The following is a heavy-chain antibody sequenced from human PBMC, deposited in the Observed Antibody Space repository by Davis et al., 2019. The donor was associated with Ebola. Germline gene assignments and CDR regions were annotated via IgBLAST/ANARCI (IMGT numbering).Heavy chain of an antibody. CDR1: GFTFIAWY. CDR2: SRNQDSRYNT. D-gene: IGHD1/OR15-1a*01. V-gene: IGHV3-72*01. Sequence: GESLKISCAVSGFTFIAWYMDWVRLTPGKGLEWVGLSRNQDSRYNTEYAASVRGRFTISRDDSEKSLYLQMNSLRTEDTAVYYCVTENWYRFESWGQGTLVTVSS. J-gene: IGHJ4*02. CDR3: VTENWYRFES.